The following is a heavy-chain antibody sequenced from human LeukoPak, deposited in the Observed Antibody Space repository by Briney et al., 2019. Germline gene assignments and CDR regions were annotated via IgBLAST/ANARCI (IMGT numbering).Heavy chain of an antibody. D-gene: IGHD4-17*01. CDR1: GFTFSSYA. J-gene: IGHJ4*02. CDR2: ISGSGGST. Sequence: GGSLRLSCAASGFTFSSYAMNWVRQAPGKGLEGVSAISGSGGSTDYADSVKGRFTISRDNSKNTLYLQMNNLRAEDTAVYYCAKVSFGDRYCFDYWGQGTLVTVSS. V-gene: IGHV3-23*01. CDR3: AKVSFGDRYCFDY.